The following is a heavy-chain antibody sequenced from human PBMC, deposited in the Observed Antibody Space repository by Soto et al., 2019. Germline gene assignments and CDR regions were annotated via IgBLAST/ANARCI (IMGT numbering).Heavy chain of an antibody. CDR1: GFSLSTSRVG. V-gene: IGHV2-5*02. Sequence: QITLKESGPTLVKPTQTLTLTCTFCGFSLSTSRVGVGWSRQPPGKALEWLALIYWDDDKRYSPSLKNRLTITKDTSKNQVVLTMTNADSVDTATYYCVHTSGSGNSACFDYWGQGTLVTVSS. D-gene: IGHD3-10*01. CDR2: IYWDDDK. CDR3: VHTSGSGNSACFDY. J-gene: IGHJ4*02.